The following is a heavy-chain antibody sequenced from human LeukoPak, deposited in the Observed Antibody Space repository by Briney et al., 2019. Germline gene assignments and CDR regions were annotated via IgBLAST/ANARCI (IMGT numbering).Heavy chain of an antibody. CDR2: ANPKSGDT. CDR3: ARDGVLVGSTVLNY. Sequence: ASVKVSCKPSGYPFTNFYIHWVRQAPGQGLEWMGWANPKSGDTKYAQKFQDRISMTRDTSIGTAYMEVNRLTSDDSAVYYCARDGVLVGSTVLNYWGQGTLVTVAS. J-gene: IGHJ4*01. D-gene: IGHD1-26*01. CDR1: GYPFTNFY. V-gene: IGHV1-2*02.